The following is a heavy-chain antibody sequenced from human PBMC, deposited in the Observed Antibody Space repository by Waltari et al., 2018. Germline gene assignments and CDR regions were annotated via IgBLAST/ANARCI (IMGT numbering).Heavy chain of an antibody. CDR3: ARDPKYCSGGTCKAWFDS. Sequence: QVQLVQSGSELKNPGASVKISCRTSGYIFTAHGMHWVRQAPTPGLQWMGWINTNTRNPTYAQDFTGRFVFSLDKSVDTAYLEISSLQSEDTAIYFCARDPKYCSGGTCKAWFDSWGQGTLVSVSS. V-gene: IGHV7-4-1*02. CDR2: INTNTRNP. D-gene: IGHD2-15*01. J-gene: IGHJ5*01. CDR1: GYIFTAHG.